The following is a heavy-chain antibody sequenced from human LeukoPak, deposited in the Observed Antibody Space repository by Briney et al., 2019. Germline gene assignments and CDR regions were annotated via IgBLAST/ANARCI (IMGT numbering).Heavy chain of an antibody. D-gene: IGHD2-21*02. J-gene: IGHJ4*02. CDR2: IGGGGVRT. V-gene: IGHV3-23*01. CDR1: GFTFSNYA. CDR3: AKEGSDSY. Sequence: GGSLRLSCAASGFTFSNYAMSWVRQAPGKGLEWVSAIGGGGVRTYYADSVKGRFTISRDNSKDTLFLQMNSLRAEDTAVYYCAKEGSDSYWGQGTLVTVSS.